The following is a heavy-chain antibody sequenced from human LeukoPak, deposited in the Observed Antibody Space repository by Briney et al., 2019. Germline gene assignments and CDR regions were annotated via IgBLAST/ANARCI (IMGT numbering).Heavy chain of an antibody. D-gene: IGHD6-19*01. V-gene: IGHV1-69*04. CDR1: GGTFXXXA. Sequence: GSSVKVSCKASGGTFXXXAISWVRQAPGXXXXXXGRXIPILGIANYAQKFQGRVTITADKSTSTAYMELSSLRSEDTAVYYCARDKGAVAGYYYYGMDVWGQGTTVTVSS. J-gene: IGHJ6*02. CDR2: XIPILGIA. CDR3: ARDKGAVAGYYYYGMDV.